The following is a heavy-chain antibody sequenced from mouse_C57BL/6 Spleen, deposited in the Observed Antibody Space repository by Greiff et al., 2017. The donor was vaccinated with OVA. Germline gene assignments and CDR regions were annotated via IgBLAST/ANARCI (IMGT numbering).Heavy chain of an antibody. CDR3: ARLRWDWDFDY. V-gene: IGHV5-6*01. D-gene: IGHD4-1*01. Sequence: EVKLMESGGDLVKPGGSLKLSCAASGFTFSSYGMSWVRQTPDKRLEWVATISSGGSYTYYPDSVKGRFTISRDNAKNTLYLQMSRLKSEDTAMYFCARLRWDWDFDYWGQGTTLTVSS. CDR1: GFTFSSYG. J-gene: IGHJ2*01. CDR2: ISSGGSYT.